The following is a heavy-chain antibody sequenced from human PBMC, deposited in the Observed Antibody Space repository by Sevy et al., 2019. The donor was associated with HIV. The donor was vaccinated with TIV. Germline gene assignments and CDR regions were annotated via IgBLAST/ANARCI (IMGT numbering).Heavy chain of an antibody. CDR2: MNPNISST. CDR1: GYTFNLLD. CDR3: ARGIQAGVDY. J-gene: IGHJ4*02. V-gene: IGHV1-8*01. D-gene: IGHD3-10*01. Sequence: ASVKVSCKASGYTFNLLDINWVRQAPGQGPEWMEWMNPNISSTGYAQKFQGRVTMTRDTSISTAYMELSSLTCEDTAVYHCARGIQAGVDYWGQGTLVTVSS.